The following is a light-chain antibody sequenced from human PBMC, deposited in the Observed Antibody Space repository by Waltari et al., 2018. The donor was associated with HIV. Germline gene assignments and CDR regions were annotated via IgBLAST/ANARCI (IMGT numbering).Light chain of an antibody. Sequence: QSALAQPASVSGSPGQAITISCTGTSSDIGNYNFLSWYQQHPGKPPKLLISEVTKRPSGVPSRFSASKSGNTASLTISGLQPEDEADYYCCSFGGTRPCWLFGGGTKLTVL. CDR3: CSFGGTRPCWL. J-gene: IGLJ3*02. CDR1: SSDIGNYNF. CDR2: EVT. V-gene: IGLV2-23*02.